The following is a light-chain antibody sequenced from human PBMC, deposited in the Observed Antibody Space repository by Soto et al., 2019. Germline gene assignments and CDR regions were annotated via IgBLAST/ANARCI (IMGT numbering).Light chain of an antibody. CDR1: SSDVGGYNY. J-gene: IGLJ3*02. CDR2: EVS. V-gene: IGLV2-14*01. Sequence: QSALTQPASVSGSPGQSITISCTGTSSDVGGYNYVSRYQQHPGRAPKLMIFEVSNRPSGVSNRFSGSKSGNTASLTISGLQAEDEADYYCSSYTSSSTQVLGGGTKLTVL. CDR3: SSYTSSSTQV.